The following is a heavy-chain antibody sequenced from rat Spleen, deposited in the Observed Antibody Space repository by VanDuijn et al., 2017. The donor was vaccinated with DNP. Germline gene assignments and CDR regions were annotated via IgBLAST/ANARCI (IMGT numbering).Heavy chain of an antibody. V-gene: IGHV5-7*01. CDR1: GFTFSNYD. D-gene: IGHD1-11*01. Sequence: EVQLVESGGGLVQPGRSMKLSCAASGFTFSNYDMAWVRQAPKKGLEWVATISYDGSSTYYRDSVKGRFTISRDNAKSTLYLQMDSLRSEDTATYYCTTDEGNYGYFDYWGQGVMVTVSS. CDR3: TTDEGNYGYFDY. CDR2: ISYDGSST. J-gene: IGHJ2*01.